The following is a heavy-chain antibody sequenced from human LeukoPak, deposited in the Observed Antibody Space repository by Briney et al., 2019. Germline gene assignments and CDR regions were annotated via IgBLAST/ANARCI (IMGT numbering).Heavy chain of an antibody. Sequence: GGSLTLSCSASAFTFNDYYMSWNRQAPGKGLEWVSYISSSGSTIYYADSVKGRFIISRDNAKNSLYLQMNSLRAEDTAVYYCARSSPEDIVVVPAAIPGYFQHWGQGTLVTVSS. CDR1: AFTFNDYY. J-gene: IGHJ1*01. CDR3: ARSSPEDIVVVPAAIPGYFQH. D-gene: IGHD2-2*02. V-gene: IGHV3-11*01. CDR2: ISSSGSTI.